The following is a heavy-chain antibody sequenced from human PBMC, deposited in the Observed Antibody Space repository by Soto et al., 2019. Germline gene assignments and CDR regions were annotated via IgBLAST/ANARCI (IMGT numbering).Heavy chain of an antibody. J-gene: IGHJ4*02. D-gene: IGHD4-17*01. V-gene: IGHV4-59*01. CDR1: GGSIGSYH. CDR3: ARDTVLTGMFDF. Sequence: SETLSLTCTVSGGSIGSYHWSWVRQPPGKGLEWIASVYYTGTTNYNPSLGSRVTISIDAPENQISLKLTSVTAADTAFYYCARDTVLTGMFDFWGQGTLVTVS. CDR2: VYYTGTT.